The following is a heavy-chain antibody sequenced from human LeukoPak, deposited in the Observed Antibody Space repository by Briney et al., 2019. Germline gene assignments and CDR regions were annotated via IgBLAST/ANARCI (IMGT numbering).Heavy chain of an antibody. CDR1: GFTFSDYD. Sequence: PGGSLRLSCAASGFTFSDYDMHWVRQAPGKGLEWVAFIRSDGNKKSSADSVKDRFTISRDNSKNTLYLQMNSLRAEDTAVHYCAREGVGGYDAFDIWGQGTMVTVS. D-gene: IGHD3-16*01. CDR3: AREGVGGYDAFDI. CDR2: IRSDGNKK. V-gene: IGHV3-30*02. J-gene: IGHJ3*02.